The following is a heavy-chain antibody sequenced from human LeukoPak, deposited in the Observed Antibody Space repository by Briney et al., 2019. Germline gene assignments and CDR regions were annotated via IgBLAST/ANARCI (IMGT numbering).Heavy chain of an antibody. D-gene: IGHD3-10*01. J-gene: IGHJ1*01. Sequence: ASLKVSCKTSGYTLSDYDINWVRQATGQGLEWMGWMNPNRGNTGYAQKFQGRVTMTRDTSMRTAYMELSRRRSDDTAVYYCATKYYGSGSYCSEGYFQHWGQGTLVSVSS. CDR1: GYTLSDYD. CDR2: MNPNRGNT. CDR3: ATKYYGSGSYCSEGYFQH. V-gene: IGHV1-8*01.